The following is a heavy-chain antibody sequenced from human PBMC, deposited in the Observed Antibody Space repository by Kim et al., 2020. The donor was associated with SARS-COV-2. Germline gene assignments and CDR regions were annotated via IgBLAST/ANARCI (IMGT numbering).Heavy chain of an antibody. J-gene: IGHJ4*02. Sequence: SETLSLTCTVSGGSISSYYWSWIRQPPGKGLEWIGYIYYSGSTNYNPSLKSRITISVNTSKNQFSLKLRPVTAADTAVYYCARGSTIFGVVIRPFDYWGQGTLVPVSS. CDR3: ARGSTIFGVVIRPFDY. D-gene: IGHD3-3*01. CDR1: GGSISSYY. CDR2: IYYSGST. V-gene: IGHV4-59*01.